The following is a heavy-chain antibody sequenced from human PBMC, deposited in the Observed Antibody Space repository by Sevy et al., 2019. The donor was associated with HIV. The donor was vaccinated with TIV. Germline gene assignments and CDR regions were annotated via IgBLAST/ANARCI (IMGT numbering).Heavy chain of an antibody. V-gene: IGHV4-59*12. Sequence: SETLSLACTVSGGSINSDHWNWIRRPPGKGLEWIGYVYYTGGTNYNPSLKNRVTISVDRTKNQFSLKLTSVTAADTAVYYCARRNDFDIWDQGTMVTVSS. CDR3: ARRNDFDI. CDR2: VYYTGGT. J-gene: IGHJ3*02. CDR1: GGSINSDH.